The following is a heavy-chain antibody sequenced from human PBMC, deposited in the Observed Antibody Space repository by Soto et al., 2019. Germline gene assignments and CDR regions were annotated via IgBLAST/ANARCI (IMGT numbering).Heavy chain of an antibody. J-gene: IGHJ4*02. V-gene: IGHV4-4*07. CDR2: IFPSGSA. CDR1: GGSLSSYY. Sequence: LSLTCSVSGGSLSSYYWNWIRQPAGKGLEWIGRIFPSGSANYNPSLKSRVTMSVDTSKNQFSLKVSSVTAADTALYYCARDGGTETTSYFDYRGQGILVTVSS. D-gene: IGHD3-3*01. CDR3: ARDGGTETTSYFDY.